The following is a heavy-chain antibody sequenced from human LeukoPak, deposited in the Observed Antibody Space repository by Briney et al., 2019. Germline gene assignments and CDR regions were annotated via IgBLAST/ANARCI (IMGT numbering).Heavy chain of an antibody. J-gene: IGHJ6*02. V-gene: IGHV4-59*02. CDR2: IYYSGST. CDR1: GFTVSSNY. CDR3: ARAQYCSSTSCYAYYYYGMDV. Sequence: PGGSLRLSCAASGFTVSSNYMNWVRQAPGKGLEWIGYIYYSGSTNYNPSLKSRVTISVDTSKNQFSLKLSSVTAADTAVYYCARAQYCSSTSCYAYYYYGMDVWGQGTTVTVSS. D-gene: IGHD2-2*01.